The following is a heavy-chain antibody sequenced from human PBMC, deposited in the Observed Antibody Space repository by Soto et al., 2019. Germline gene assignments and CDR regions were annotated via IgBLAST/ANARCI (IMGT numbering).Heavy chain of an antibody. CDR3: AGAYAAITPGDY. CDR2: ISYGGSKK. Sequence: QVQLVESGGGVVQPGRSLRLSCAASGFTFSSDAMHWVRQALGKGLEWVAVISYGGSKKYYADSVKGRFTISRDNSKNTLYLQMNSLRAEDTAVYYCAGAYAAITPGDYWGQGTLVTVSS. J-gene: IGHJ4*02. CDR1: GFTFSSDA. V-gene: IGHV3-30-3*01. D-gene: IGHD1-20*01.